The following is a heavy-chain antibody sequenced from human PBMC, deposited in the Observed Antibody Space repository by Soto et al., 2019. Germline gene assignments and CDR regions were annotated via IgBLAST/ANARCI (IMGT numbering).Heavy chain of an antibody. V-gene: IGHV3-23*01. J-gene: IGHJ4*02. Sequence: HPGGSLRLSCAASGFTFSDYAMSWVRQTPGKGLQWVSTIGASTNPYYPDSVKGRFTISRDNSKNTVYLQMHSLRAEDTAVYYCAKRAVVGAARYFDYWGLGILVTVS. CDR2: IGASTNP. D-gene: IGHD2-15*01. CDR3: AKRAVVGAARYFDY. CDR1: GFTFSDYA.